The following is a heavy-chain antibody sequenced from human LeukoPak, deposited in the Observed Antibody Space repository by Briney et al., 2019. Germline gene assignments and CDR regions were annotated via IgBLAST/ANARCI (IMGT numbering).Heavy chain of an antibody. CDR3: ARGRYVTTRGGAAAGFLDY. CDR1: GGSFSGYY. CDR2: INHSGST. V-gene: IGHV4-34*01. D-gene: IGHD6-13*01. J-gene: IGHJ4*02. Sequence: SETLSLTCAVYGGSFSGYYWSWIRQPPGKGLEWIGEINHSGSTNYNPSLKSRVTISVDTSKNQFPLKLSSVTAADTAVYYCARGRYVTTRGGAAAGFLDYWGQGTLVTVST.